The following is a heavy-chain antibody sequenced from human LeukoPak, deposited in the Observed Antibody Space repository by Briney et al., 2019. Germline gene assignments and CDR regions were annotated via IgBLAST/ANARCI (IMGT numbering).Heavy chain of an antibody. CDR1: GFTFSSYA. Sequence: GGSLRLSCAASGFTFSSYAMSWVRQAPGKGLEWVSAISGSGGSTYFADSLKGRFTISRDNSKNSLYLQLNSLRAEDTAVYYCAKGVRAVAGTSWPNWGQGTLVTVSS. CDR3: AKGVRAVAGTSWPN. V-gene: IGHV3-23*01. CDR2: ISGSGGST. D-gene: IGHD6-19*01. J-gene: IGHJ4*02.